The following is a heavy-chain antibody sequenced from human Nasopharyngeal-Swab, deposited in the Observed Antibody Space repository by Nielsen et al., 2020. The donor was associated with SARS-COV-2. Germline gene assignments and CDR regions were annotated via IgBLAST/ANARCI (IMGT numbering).Heavy chain of an antibody. D-gene: IGHD1-14*01. J-gene: IGHJ4*02. V-gene: IGHV3-21*01. CDR3: ARDGEPELYYFDY. CDR2: ISSSSSYI. Sequence: WIRQPPGKGLEWVSSISSSSSYIYYADSVKGRFTISRDNAKSSLYLQMNSLRAEDTAMYYCARDGEPELYYFDYWGQGTLVTVSS.